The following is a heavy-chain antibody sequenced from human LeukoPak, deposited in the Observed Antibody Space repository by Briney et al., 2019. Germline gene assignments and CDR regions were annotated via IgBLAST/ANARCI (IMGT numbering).Heavy chain of an antibody. CDR3: ASASSHRIAAGGDY. CDR1: GFTFSNYW. CDR2: INSDGSSR. Sequence: GGSLRLPCAASGFTFSNYWMHWVRQAPGKGRVWVSRINSDGSSRNYADSVKGRFTISRDNAKNTLYLQMSSLRAEDTAVYYCASASSHRIAAGGDYWGQGTLVTVSS. D-gene: IGHD6-13*01. J-gene: IGHJ4*02. V-gene: IGHV3-74*01.